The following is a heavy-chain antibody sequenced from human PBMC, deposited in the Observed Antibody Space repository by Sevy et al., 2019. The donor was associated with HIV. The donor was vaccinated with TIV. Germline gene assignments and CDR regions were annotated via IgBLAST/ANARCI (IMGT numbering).Heavy chain of an antibody. CDR2: ISGSGGST. J-gene: IGHJ4*02. V-gene: IGHV3-23*01. CDR3: ATIDYGDYVGSDNFDY. CDR1: GFTFSSYA. Sequence: GGSLRLSCAASGFTFSSYAMSWVRQAPGKGLEWVSAISGSGGSTYYADSVKGRFTISRDNSKNTLYLQMNSLRAADTAVYYCATIDYGDYVGSDNFDYWGQGTLVTVSS. D-gene: IGHD4-17*01.